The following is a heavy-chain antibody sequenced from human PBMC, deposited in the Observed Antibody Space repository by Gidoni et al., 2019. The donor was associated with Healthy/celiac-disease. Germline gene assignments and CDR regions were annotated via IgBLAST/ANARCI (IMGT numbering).Heavy chain of an antibody. CDR3: ASSSYDSSGYPPGYFDY. Sequence: QVQLQESGPGLVKPSATLSLTCTVSGGSISSYYWSWIRQPPGKGLEWIGYIYYSGSTNYNPSLKSRVTISVDTSKNQFSLKLSSVTAADTAVYYCASSSYDSSGYPPGYFDYWGQGTLVTVSS. CDR2: IYYSGST. CDR1: GGSISSYY. V-gene: IGHV4-59*01. J-gene: IGHJ4*02. D-gene: IGHD3-22*01.